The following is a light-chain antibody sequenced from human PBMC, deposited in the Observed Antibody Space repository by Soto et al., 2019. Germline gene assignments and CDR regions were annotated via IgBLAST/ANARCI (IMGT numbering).Light chain of an antibody. CDR1: SSDVGNYNL. J-gene: IGLJ3*02. CDR3: CSYAGTYTVWV. V-gene: IGLV2-11*01. CDR2: DVT. Sequence: LAQPRSVSGSPGQSVTISCTGTSSDVGNYNLVSWYQHHPGKAPKLMIYDVTKRPSGVPDRFSASKSGNTASLTISGLQAEDEADYYCCSYAGTYTVWVFGGGTKVTVL.